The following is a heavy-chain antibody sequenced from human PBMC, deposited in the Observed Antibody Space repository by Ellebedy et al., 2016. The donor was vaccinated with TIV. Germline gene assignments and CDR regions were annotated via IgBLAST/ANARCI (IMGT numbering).Heavy chain of an antibody. J-gene: IGHJ4*02. D-gene: IGHD3-3*01. CDR2: LKQDGSEK. Sequence: GESLKISCAASGFTFSSYWMTWVRQAPGKGLEWVANLKQDGSEKTYVDSVKGRFTISKDNAKNSLYLQMNSLRAEDTAVYYCAREGEWLLDYWGQGTLVTVSS. V-gene: IGHV3-7*01. CDR3: AREGEWLLDY. CDR1: GFTFSSYW.